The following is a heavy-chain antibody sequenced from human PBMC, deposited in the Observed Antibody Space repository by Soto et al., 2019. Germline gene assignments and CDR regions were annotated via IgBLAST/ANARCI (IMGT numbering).Heavy chain of an antibody. J-gene: IGHJ1*01. D-gene: IGHD6-13*01. Sequence: GALRLSCAASGFTFSSYAMSWVRQAPGKGLEWVSAISGSGGSTYYADSVKGRFTISRDNSKNTLYLQMNSLRAEDTAVYYCAKDQGQQPHAEYFQHWGQGTLVTVSS. V-gene: IGHV3-23*01. CDR1: GFTFSSYA. CDR2: ISGSGGST. CDR3: AKDQGQQPHAEYFQH.